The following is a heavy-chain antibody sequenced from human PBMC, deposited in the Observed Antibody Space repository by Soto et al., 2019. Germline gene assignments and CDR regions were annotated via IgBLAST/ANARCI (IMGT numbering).Heavy chain of an antibody. Sequence: PSETMSLTCTVSGGSISSSSYYWGWIRQPPGKGLEWIGSIYYSGSTYYNPSLKSRVTISVDTSKNQFSLKLSSVTAADTAVYYCARKRDSYGYYWGQGTLVTVSS. V-gene: IGHV4-39*01. D-gene: IGHD3-10*01. CDR2: IYYSGST. J-gene: IGHJ4*02. CDR3: ARKRDSYGYY. CDR1: GGSISSSSYY.